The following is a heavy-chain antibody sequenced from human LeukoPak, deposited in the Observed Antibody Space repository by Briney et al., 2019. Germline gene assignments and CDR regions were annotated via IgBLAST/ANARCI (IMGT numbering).Heavy chain of an antibody. CDR1: GFTFSSFA. V-gene: IGHV3-23*01. CDR3: AKDASDTGYYFDY. J-gene: IGHJ4*02. Sequence: GGSLRLSCAASGFTFSSFALSWARQAPGKGLEWVSTIIGSGVTTYYADSVKGRFTISRDNSKNTLYLQVNSLRAEDTAVYYCAKDASDTGYYFDYWGQGTLVTVSS. D-gene: IGHD1-14*01. CDR2: IIGSGVTT.